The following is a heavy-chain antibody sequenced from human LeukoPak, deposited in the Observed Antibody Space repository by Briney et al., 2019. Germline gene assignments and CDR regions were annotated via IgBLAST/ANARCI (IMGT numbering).Heavy chain of an antibody. D-gene: IGHD1-26*01. CDR3: VRGGWELDF. Sequence: GGSLRLSYAASGFAFQYYWMAWVRQAPGKGLEWVAHMKEDGTEEYYLDSVRGRFTISKNDAKSSLFLQMNSLTAEDTALYYCVRGGWELDFWGQGTLVTVSS. CDR2: MKEDGTEE. V-gene: IGHV3-7*01. CDR1: GFAFQYYW. J-gene: IGHJ4*02.